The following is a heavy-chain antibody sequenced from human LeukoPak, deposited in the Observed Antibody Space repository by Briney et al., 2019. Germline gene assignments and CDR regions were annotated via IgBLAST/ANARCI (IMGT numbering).Heavy chain of an antibody. Sequence: PGGSLRLSCAASGFTFSSYAMSWVRQAPGKGLEWVSAISGSGGSTYYADSVKGRFTISRDNSKNTLYLQMNSLRAEDTAVYYCAKAHRYCSGGSCYSGGWFDPWGQGTQVTVSS. CDR1: GFTFSSYA. V-gene: IGHV3-23*01. D-gene: IGHD2-15*01. CDR2: ISGSGGST. CDR3: AKAHRYCSGGSCYSGGWFDP. J-gene: IGHJ5*02.